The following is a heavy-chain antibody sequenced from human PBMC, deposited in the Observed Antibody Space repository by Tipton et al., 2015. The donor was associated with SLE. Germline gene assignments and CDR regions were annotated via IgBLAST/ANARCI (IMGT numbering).Heavy chain of an antibody. D-gene: IGHD7-27*01. CDR2: IYYSGST. J-gene: IGHJ6*02. CDR1: GGSISSYY. Sequence: TLSLTCTVSGGSISSYYWSWIRQPPGKGLEWIGYIYYSGSTNYNPSLKSRVTISVDTSKNQFSLNRSSVTAADPAVYDCARETTGDTYSYDDMDVWGHGTPVTVSS. V-gene: IGHV4-59*01. CDR3: ARETTGDTYSYDDMDV.